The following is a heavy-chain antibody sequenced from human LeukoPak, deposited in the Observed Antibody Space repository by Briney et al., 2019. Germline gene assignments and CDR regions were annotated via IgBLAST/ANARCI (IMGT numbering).Heavy chain of an antibody. V-gene: IGHV1-46*01. J-gene: IGHJ4*02. Sequence: GASVKVSCKASGYTFTSYYTHWVRQAPGQGLEWMGIINPSGGSTSYAQKFQGRVTMTRDMSTSTVYMELSSLRSEDTAVYYCARGGRIAAAGRGFDYWGQGTLVTVSS. CDR3: ARGGRIAAAGRGFDY. CDR2: INPSGGST. CDR1: GYTFTSYY. D-gene: IGHD6-13*01.